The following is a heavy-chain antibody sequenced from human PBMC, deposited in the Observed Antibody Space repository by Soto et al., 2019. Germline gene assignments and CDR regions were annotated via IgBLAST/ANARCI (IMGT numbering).Heavy chain of an antibody. Sequence: GSLRLSCAASGFTFSSYAMSWVRQAPGKGLEWVSAISGSGGSTYYADSVKGRFTISRDNSKNTLYLQMNSLRAEDTAVYYCAKGIAAAGKGYYYYYYGMDVWGQGTTVTVSS. V-gene: IGHV3-23*01. D-gene: IGHD6-13*01. CDR2: ISGSGGST. CDR1: GFTFSSYA. CDR3: AKGIAAAGKGYYYYYYGMDV. J-gene: IGHJ6*02.